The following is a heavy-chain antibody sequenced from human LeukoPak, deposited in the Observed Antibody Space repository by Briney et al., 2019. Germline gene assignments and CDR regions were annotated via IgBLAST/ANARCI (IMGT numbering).Heavy chain of an antibody. D-gene: IGHD3-10*01. J-gene: IGHJ4*02. V-gene: IGHV1-2*06. Sequence: GASVKVSCKASGYSFSDYSMHWVRQAPGQGLEWMGRINPNSGGTSYAQNFQGRVSMNRDTSISTTYMELSGLTSDDTAVYYCARGGSGSGYLYYFDFWGQGTLVSVSS. CDR3: ARGGSGSGYLYYFDF. CDR2: INPNSGGT. CDR1: GYSFSDYS.